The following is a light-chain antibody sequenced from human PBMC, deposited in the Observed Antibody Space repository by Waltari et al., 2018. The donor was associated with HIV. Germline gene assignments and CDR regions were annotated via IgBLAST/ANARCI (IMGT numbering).Light chain of an antibody. CDR2: GAS. J-gene: IGKJ5*01. V-gene: IGKV3-15*01. CDR3: QQYTNWPIT. CDR1: RSVSIN. Sequence: EIVMTQSPVTLSVSPGERATLYCRASRSVSINLAWYQQKPGQAPRLLIYGASARATGIPARLSGSGSGTEFTLTISSLQSEDFAVYYCQQYTNWPITFGQGTRLEIK.